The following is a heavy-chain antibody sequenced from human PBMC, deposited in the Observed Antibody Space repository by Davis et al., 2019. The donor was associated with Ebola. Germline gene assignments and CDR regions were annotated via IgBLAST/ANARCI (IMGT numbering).Heavy chain of an antibody. D-gene: IGHD4-17*01. J-gene: IGHJ4*02. CDR3: TISTVTSDY. Sequence: GESLKISCAASGFTFSDYYMTWIRQAPGKGLEWVAVISYDGSNKYYADSVKGRFTISRDNSKNTLYLQMNSLRAEDTAVYYCTISTVTSDYWGQGTLVTVSS. CDR1: GFTFSDYY. V-gene: IGHV3-30-3*01. CDR2: ISYDGSNK.